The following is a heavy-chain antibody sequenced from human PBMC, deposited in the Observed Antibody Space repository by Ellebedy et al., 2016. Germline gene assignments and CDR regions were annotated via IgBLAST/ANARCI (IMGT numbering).Heavy chain of an antibody. CDR1: GFTFSSYA. CDR2: ISGSGGST. V-gene: IGHV3-23*01. D-gene: IGHD6-19*01. CDR3: ATKVVAGFFDY. J-gene: IGHJ4*02. Sequence: GGSLRLXCAASGFTFSSYAMSWVRQAPGKGLEWVSAISGSGGSTYYADSVKGRFTISRDNSKNTLYLQMNSLRAEDTAVYYCATKVVAGFFDYWGQGTLVTVSS.